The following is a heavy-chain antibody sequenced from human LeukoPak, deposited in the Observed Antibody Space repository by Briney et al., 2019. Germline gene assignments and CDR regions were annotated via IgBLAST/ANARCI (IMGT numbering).Heavy chain of an antibody. V-gene: IGHV3-30*18. D-gene: IGHD6-19*01. Sequence: PGGSLRLSCAASGFTFSSYGMHWVRQAPGKGLEWVAVISYDGSNKYYADSVKGRFTISRDNSKNTLYLQMNSLRAEDTAVYYCAKGGSGWYYFDYWGQGTLVTVSS. CDR3: AKGGSGWYYFDY. CDR1: GFTFSSYG. CDR2: ISYDGSNK. J-gene: IGHJ4*02.